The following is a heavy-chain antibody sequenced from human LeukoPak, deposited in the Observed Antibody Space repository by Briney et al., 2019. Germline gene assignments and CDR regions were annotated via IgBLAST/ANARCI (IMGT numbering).Heavy chain of an antibody. J-gene: IGHJ4*02. Sequence: GGSLRLSCSASGFPFSTLGMHWVRQAPGKGLEWVSAISGSGGSTYYADSVKGRFTISRDNSKNTLYLQMNSLRAEDTAVYYCAKDVSEWGQGTLVTVSP. CDR2: ISGSGGST. CDR3: AKDVSE. CDR1: GFPFSTLG. V-gene: IGHV3-23*01.